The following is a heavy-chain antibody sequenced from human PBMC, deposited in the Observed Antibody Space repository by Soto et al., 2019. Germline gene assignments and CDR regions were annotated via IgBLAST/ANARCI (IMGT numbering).Heavy chain of an antibody. CDR1: GFIFSAYW. V-gene: IGHV3-7*04. D-gene: IGHD5-12*01. CDR3: ARGRQPSNYMGYDN. CDR2: INQAGREM. Sequence: EVQLVESGGGLVQPGESLRLSCAASGFIFSAYWLSWVRQAPGMGLEWVAIINQAGREMYYVDSVKGRFTVSRDNAKNSLYLQMSSLRADDTAVYYCARGRQPSNYMGYDNWGQGTLVTVSS. J-gene: IGHJ4*02.